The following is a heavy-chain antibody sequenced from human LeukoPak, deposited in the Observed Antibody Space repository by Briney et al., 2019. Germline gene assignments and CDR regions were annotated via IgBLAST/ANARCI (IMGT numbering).Heavy chain of an antibody. Sequence: SETLSLTCAVSGGSISSGGYSWSWIRQTPGKGLEWIGYVYYSGSTNYNPSLKSRVTISVDTSKNQFSLKLSSVTAADTAVYYCARLEYDSSGNSYGNLVYWGQGTLVTVSS. CDR1: GGSISSGGYS. J-gene: IGHJ4*02. V-gene: IGHV4-61*08. CDR2: VYYSGST. D-gene: IGHD3-22*01. CDR3: ARLEYDSSGNSYGNLVY.